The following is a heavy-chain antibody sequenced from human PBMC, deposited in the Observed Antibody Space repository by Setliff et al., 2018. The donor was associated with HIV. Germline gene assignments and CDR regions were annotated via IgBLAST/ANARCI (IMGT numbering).Heavy chain of an antibody. CDR1: GYSFTSYW. Sequence: LGESLKISCKGSGYSFTSYWIGWVRQMPGKGLEWMGIIYPGDSDTRYSPSFQGQVTISADKSISTAYLQWSSLKASDTAMYYCARPLPYYNFWSGYDAFDIWGQGTMVT. V-gene: IGHV5-51*01. D-gene: IGHD3-3*01. CDR2: IYPGDSDT. CDR3: ARPLPYYNFWSGYDAFDI. J-gene: IGHJ3*02.